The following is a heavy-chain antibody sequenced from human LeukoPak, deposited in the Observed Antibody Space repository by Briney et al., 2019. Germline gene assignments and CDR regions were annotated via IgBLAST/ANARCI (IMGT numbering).Heavy chain of an antibody. CDR2: INHSGST. CDR3: ARGLGAYSSSWHYRYYCYGMDV. D-gene: IGHD6-13*01. J-gene: IGHJ6*02. V-gene: IGHV4-34*01. CDR1: GGSFSGYY. Sequence: SETLSLTCAVYGGSFSGYYWSWIRQPPGKLLEWIREINHSGSTNYNPSLKSRVTISVDTSKNQFSLKLSTVTAADTAVYYCARGLGAYSSSWHYRYYCYGMDVWGQGTTVTVSS.